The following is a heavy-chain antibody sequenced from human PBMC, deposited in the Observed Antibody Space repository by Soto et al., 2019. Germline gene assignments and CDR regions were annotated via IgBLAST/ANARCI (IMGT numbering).Heavy chain of an antibody. CDR1: GFTCSSYA. CDR2: FSSSGGVT. CDR3: TKANRYCSGANCFTFDY. Sequence: TGGSLRLSCAASGFTCSSYAMSWVRQAPGKGLEWVSTFSSSGGVTYYADSVKGRFTISRDNSKNTLYLQMNSLRAEDTAVYYCTKANRYCSGANCFTFDYWGLGTLVTVSS. D-gene: IGHD2-15*01. V-gene: IGHV3-23*01. J-gene: IGHJ4*02.